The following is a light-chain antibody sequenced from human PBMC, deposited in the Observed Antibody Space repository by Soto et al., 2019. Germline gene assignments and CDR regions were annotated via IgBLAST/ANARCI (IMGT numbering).Light chain of an antibody. J-gene: IGLJ2*01. CDR3: GSRHV. CDR1: SSDIDGYNY. CDR2: DVT. Sequence: QSALTQPASVSGSPGQAITISCTETSSDIDGYNYVSWYQQYPGKAPKLLIYDVTNRPSGVSNRVSGSKSGNTASLTISGHQGEDEAHYYCGSRHVFGGGTKVTVL. V-gene: IGLV2-14*03.